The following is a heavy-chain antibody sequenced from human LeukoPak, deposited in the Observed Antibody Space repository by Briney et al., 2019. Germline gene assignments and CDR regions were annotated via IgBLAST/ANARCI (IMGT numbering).Heavy chain of an antibody. V-gene: IGHV3-74*01. D-gene: IGHD3-10*01. CDR2: INSDGSGT. CDR3: AILGVLWFGELSRGPLDY. CDR1: RFTFSSYW. J-gene: IGHJ4*02. Sequence: SGGSLRLSCAASRFTFSSYWMHWVRQTPGKGLVWVSRINSDGSGTSYADSVRGRFTISRDNAKNTLYLQMHSLRAEDTAVYYCAILGVLWFGELSRGPLDYWGQGTLVTVSS.